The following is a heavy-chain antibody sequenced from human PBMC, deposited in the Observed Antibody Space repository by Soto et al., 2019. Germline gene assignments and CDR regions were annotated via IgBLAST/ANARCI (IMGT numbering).Heavy chain of an antibody. V-gene: IGHV4-59*01. CDR2: SYYSGST. CDR1: GDSISNYY. D-gene: IGHD1-7*01. CDR3: ARRQNWNYLFDN. Sequence: QVQLQESGPGLVKPSETLSLTCTVSGDSISNYYWSWIRQSPGKGLEWIGCSYYSGSTNYNRSLKSRVTMSIDSSTTRFSLRLRSVTAADTAVYYCARRQNWNYLFDNWGQGTLVTVSS. J-gene: IGHJ4*02.